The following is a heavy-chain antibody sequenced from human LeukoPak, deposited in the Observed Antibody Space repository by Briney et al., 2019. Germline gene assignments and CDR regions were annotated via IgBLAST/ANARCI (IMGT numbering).Heavy chain of an antibody. Sequence: PGGSQRLSCTAPGFTFGDYAMSWFRQAPGKGLEWVGFIRSKAYGGTTVYAASVKGRFTISRDDSKSIAYLQMNSLKAEDTAVYYCTSTLYGDKTFGDYWGQGTLVTVSS. CDR1: GFTFGDYA. CDR3: TSTLYGDKTFGDY. J-gene: IGHJ4*02. CDR2: IRSKAYGGTT. V-gene: IGHV3-49*03. D-gene: IGHD4-17*01.